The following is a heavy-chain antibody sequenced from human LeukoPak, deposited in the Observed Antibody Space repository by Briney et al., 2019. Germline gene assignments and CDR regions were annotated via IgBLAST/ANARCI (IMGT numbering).Heavy chain of an antibody. J-gene: IGHJ4*02. CDR1: GFTFTTYA. CDR2: ISGDGGST. V-gene: IGHV3-23*01. D-gene: IGHD2-2*01. CDR3: AKRPDCSTTNCFRFEY. Sequence: GGSLRLSCAASGFTFTTYAMSWVRQAPGQGLEWVSSISGDGGSTYYAESVKGRFTITRDNSKNTLYLQMNSLRAEDTAVYYCAKRPDCSTTNCFRFEYWGQGTLVTVSS.